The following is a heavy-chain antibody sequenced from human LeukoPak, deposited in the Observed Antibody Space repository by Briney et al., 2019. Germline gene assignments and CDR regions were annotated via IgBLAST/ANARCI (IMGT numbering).Heavy chain of an antibody. J-gene: IGHJ6*02. CDR2: ISSSSSYI. CDR1: GFTFSSYS. CDR3: ARDLSWRWPRKGYYYGMDV. D-gene: IGHD5-12*01. Sequence: GGSLRLSCAASGFTFSSYSMTWVRQAPGKGLEWVSSISSSSSYIYYADSVKGRFTISRDNAKNSLYLQMNSLRAEDTAVYYCARDLSWRWPRKGYYYGMDVWGQGTTVTVSS. V-gene: IGHV3-21*01.